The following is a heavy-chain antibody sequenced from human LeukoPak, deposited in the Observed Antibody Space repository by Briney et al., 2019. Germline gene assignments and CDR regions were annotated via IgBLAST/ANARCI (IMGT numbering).Heavy chain of an antibody. Sequence: GESLKIACKGSGYSFTSYWIGWVRQMPGKGLEWMGIIYPGDSDTRYSPSFQGQVTTSADKSVSTAYLQWSSLKASDTAMHYCARRGDEGCIDYTCYTFDIWGQGTMVTVSS. CDR3: ARRGDEGCIDYTCYTFDI. CDR2: IYPGDSDT. D-gene: IGHD2-2*02. CDR1: GYSFTSYW. J-gene: IGHJ3*02. V-gene: IGHV5-51*01.